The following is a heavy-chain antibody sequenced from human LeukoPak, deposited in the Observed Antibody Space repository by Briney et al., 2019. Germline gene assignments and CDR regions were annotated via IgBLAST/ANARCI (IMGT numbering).Heavy chain of an antibody. CDR1: AGSISSSDW. V-gene: IGHV4-4*02. Sequence: SETLSLTCAVSAGSISSSDWWSCVRQPPGKGLQWSAYIYQTESPKYNASLQSRVTISLDRSKNQFSLKLTSVTAADTAVYYCARDPHCSSSRCPFDYWGQGALVTVSS. D-gene: IGHD2-2*01. J-gene: IGHJ4*02. CDR3: ARDPHCSSSRCPFDY. CDR2: IYQTESP.